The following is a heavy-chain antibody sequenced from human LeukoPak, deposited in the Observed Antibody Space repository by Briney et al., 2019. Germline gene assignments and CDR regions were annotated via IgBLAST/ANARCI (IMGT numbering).Heavy chain of an antibody. D-gene: IGHD2-15*01. V-gene: IGHV3-30*18. CDR2: ISYDGSNK. Sequence: PGGSLRLSCAASGFTFSSYGMHWVRQAPGKGLEWVAVISYDGSNKYYADSVKGRFTISRDNSKNTLYLQMNSLRAEDTAAYYCAKDHLGGSSAWGQGTMVTVSS. CDR1: GFTFSSYG. J-gene: IGHJ3*01. CDR3: AKDHLGGSSA.